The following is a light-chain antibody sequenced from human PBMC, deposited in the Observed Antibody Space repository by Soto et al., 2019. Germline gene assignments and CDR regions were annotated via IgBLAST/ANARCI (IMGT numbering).Light chain of an antibody. CDR3: QQYNNWPRT. J-gene: IGKJ1*01. CDR2: GAS. V-gene: IGKV3-15*01. Sequence: EVVMTPSPATLSVSPVARANLYCSASQSVSGSYLAWYQQKPGQAPRLLIYGASTRATGIPARFSGSGSGTEFTLTISSLQSEDFAVYYCQQYNNWPRTCGQGTKGDIK. CDR1: QSVSGSY.